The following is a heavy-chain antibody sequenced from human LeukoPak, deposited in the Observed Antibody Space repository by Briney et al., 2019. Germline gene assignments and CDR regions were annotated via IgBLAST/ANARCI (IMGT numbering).Heavy chain of an antibody. CDR1: GFTFDDYA. D-gene: IGHD3-10*01. CDR2: ISWNSGSI. CDR3: AKDMSFGYGSGRAIASDI. J-gene: IGHJ3*02. V-gene: IGHV3-9*03. Sequence: GGSLRLSCAASGFTFDDYAMHWVRQAPGKGLEWVSGISWNSGSIGYADSVKGRFTISRDNAKNSLYLQMNSLRAEDMALYYCAKDMSFGYGSGRAIASDIWGQETMVTVSS.